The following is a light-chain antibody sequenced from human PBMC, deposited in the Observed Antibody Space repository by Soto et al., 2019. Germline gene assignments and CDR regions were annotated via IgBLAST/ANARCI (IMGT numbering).Light chain of an antibody. CDR3: SSYTSSSSYV. J-gene: IGLJ1*01. Sequence: QSVLTQPPSVSGSPGQSVTISCTGTISDVGSYNRVSWYQQPPGTAPKLMIYEVSNRPSGVPDRFSGSKSGNTASLTISGLQAEEEADYYCSSYTSSSSYVFGTGTKVTAL. V-gene: IGLV2-18*02. CDR1: ISDVGSYNR. CDR2: EVS.